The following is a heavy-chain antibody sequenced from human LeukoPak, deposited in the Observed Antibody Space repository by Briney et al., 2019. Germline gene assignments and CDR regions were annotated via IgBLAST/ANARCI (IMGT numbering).Heavy chain of an antibody. J-gene: IGHJ4*02. CDR3: ARERRQLVFDY. CDR2: IYHSGST. Sequence: SETLSLTCAVSGGSISSSNWWSWVRQPPGKGLEWIGEIYHSGSTNYNPSLKGRVTISVDKSKNQFSLKLSSVTAADTAVYYCARERRQLVFDYWGQGTLVTVSS. D-gene: IGHD6-13*01. V-gene: IGHV4-4*02. CDR1: GGSISSSNW.